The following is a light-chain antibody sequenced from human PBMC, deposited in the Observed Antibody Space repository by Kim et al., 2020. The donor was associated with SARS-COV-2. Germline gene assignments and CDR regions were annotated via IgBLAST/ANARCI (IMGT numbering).Light chain of an antibody. CDR1: QSVLYTSNNY. CDR2: WAS. Sequence: DIVMTQSPDSLAVSLGERATINCKSSQSVLYTSNNYLAWYQHKPGQPPKLLIYWASTRESGVPDRFSGTGSRTDFTLTISSLQAEDVAVYYCQQYYSSPFTCGQGTKLEI. V-gene: IGKV4-1*01. J-gene: IGKJ2*01. CDR3: QQYYSSPFT.